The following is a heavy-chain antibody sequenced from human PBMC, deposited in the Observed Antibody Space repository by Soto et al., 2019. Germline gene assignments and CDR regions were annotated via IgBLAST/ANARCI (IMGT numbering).Heavy chain of an antibody. Sequence: PGWSLRLSCAASGFTVSNNYMTWVRQAPGRGLDWVSIIFSAGSTYYADSVRGRFTITRDNSKNTLYLQMNSLRAEDTAIYYCERGAGGNSWRSPTFDSWGQGTLVIVSS. J-gene: IGHJ4*02. CDR1: GFTVSNNY. CDR3: ERGAGGNSWRSPTFDS. CDR2: IFSAGST. D-gene: IGHD5-18*01. V-gene: IGHV3-66*01.